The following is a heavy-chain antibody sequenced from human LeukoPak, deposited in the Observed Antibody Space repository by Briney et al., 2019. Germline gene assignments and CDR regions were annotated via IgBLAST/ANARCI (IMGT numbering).Heavy chain of an antibody. D-gene: IGHD3/OR15-3a*01. Sequence: ASVRVSCKASGGTFSSYAISWVRQAPGQGLEWMGGIIPIFGTANYAQKFQGRVTITADKSTSTAYMELSSLRSEDTAVYYCARTTFVDSVRAPAFDIWGQGTMVTVSS. J-gene: IGHJ3*02. CDR3: ARTTFVDSVRAPAFDI. CDR1: GGTFSSYA. V-gene: IGHV1-69*06. CDR2: IIPIFGTA.